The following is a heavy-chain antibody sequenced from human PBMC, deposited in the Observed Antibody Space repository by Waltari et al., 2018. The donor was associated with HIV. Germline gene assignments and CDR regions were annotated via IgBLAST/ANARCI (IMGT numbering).Heavy chain of an antibody. CDR3: ARDANRALFLPLCDD. D-gene: IGHD2-21*01. Sequence: EVQLVESGGGLVQPGGSLRLSCAASGFTFSSYWMSWVRQAPGKGLEWGANIKEDGRWKYYVDSVKGRFTISRDNAKNSLYLQMNSLRAEDTAVYYCARDANRALFLPLCDDWGQGTLVTVSS. V-gene: IGHV3-7*03. CDR1: GFTFSSYW. J-gene: IGHJ4*02. CDR2: IKEDGRWK.